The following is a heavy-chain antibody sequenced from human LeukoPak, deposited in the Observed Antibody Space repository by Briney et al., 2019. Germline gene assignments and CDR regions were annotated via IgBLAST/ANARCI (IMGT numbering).Heavy chain of an antibody. V-gene: IGHV3-21*01. D-gene: IGHD3-9*01. CDR2: ISSSSSYI. Sequence: PGGSLRPSCAASGFTFSSYSMNWVRQAPGKGLEWVSSISSSSSYIYYADSVKGRFTISRDNAKNSLYLQMNSLRAEDTAVYYCARGRTGYYFDYWGQGTLVTVSS. CDR1: GFTFSSYS. J-gene: IGHJ4*02. CDR3: ARGRTGYYFDY.